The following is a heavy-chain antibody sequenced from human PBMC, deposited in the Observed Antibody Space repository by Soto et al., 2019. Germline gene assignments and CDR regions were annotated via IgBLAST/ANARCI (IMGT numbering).Heavy chain of an antibody. CDR2: ISAYNGNT. D-gene: IGHD6-13*01. CDR3: ARGRTSSHHFSVMDV. CDR1: GYTFTNYG. V-gene: IGHV1-18*01. Sequence: ASVKVSCKASGYTFTNYGISWVRQAPGQGLEWMGWISAYNGNTNYAQKIQGRVTMTTDTSTSTAYMELRSLRSDDTAVYYCARGRTSSHHFSVMDVWGQGTTVTVSS. J-gene: IGHJ6*02.